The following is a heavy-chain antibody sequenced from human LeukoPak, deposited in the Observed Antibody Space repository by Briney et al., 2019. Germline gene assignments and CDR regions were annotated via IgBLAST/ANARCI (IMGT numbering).Heavy chain of an antibody. J-gene: IGHJ4*02. Sequence: GGSLRLSCAASGFTFSSSSMNWVRQAPGKGLEWVSSISSSSSYIYYADSVKGRFTISRDNAKNSLYLQMNSLRAEDTAVYYCARDSVLRYLDWFRPGDFDYWGQGTLVTVSS. D-gene: IGHD3-9*01. CDR2: ISSSSSYI. CDR3: ARDSVLRYLDWFRPGDFDY. V-gene: IGHV3-21*01. CDR1: GFTFSSSS.